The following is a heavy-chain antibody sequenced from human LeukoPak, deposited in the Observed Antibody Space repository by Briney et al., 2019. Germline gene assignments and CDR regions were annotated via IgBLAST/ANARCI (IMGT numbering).Heavy chain of an antibody. CDR3: ACGYSFWYYYGMDV. D-gene: IGHD3-3*01. CDR2: INHSGST. CDR1: GGSFSGYY. Sequence: SETLSLTCAVYGGSFSGYYWSWIRQPPGKGLEWIGEINHSGSTNYNPSLKSRVTISVDTSKNQFPLKLSSVTAADTAVYYCACGYSFWYYYGMDVWGQGTTVTVSS. J-gene: IGHJ6*02. V-gene: IGHV4-34*01.